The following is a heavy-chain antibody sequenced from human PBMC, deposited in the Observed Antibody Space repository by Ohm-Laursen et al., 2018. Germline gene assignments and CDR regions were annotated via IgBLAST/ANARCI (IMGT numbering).Heavy chain of an antibody. CDR3: ARCKQPRDYYGMDV. D-gene: IGHD6-13*01. Sequence: GSLRLSCAASGFTFSSYSMNWVRQAPGKGLEWVSSISSSSSYIYYADSVKGRLTISRDNAKNSLYLQMNSLRAEDTAVYYCARCKQPRDYYGMDVWGQGTTVTVSS. V-gene: IGHV3-21*04. CDR1: GFTFSSYS. J-gene: IGHJ6*02. CDR2: ISSSSSYI.